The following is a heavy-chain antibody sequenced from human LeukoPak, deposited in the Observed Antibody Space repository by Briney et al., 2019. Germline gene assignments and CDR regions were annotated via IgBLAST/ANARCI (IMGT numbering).Heavy chain of an antibody. Sequence: SQTLSLTCTVSGGSIGSYYWSWIRQPPGKGLEWIGYIYNSGSTNYSPSLKSRVSISVDTPKNQFSLKLSSVTAADTAVYYCARPSRDGYRYTFDYWGQGILVTVSS. CDR2: IYNSGST. V-gene: IGHV4-59*01. CDR1: GGSIGSYY. CDR3: ARPSRDGYRYTFDY. D-gene: IGHD5-24*01. J-gene: IGHJ4*02.